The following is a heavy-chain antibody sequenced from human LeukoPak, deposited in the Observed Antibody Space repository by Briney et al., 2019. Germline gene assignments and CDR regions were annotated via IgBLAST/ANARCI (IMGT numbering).Heavy chain of an antibody. D-gene: IGHD5-12*01. Sequence: GGSLRLSCAASGFTFSSYAMRWVRQSPGKGLEWVSLIGGSGLTAYYADSVKGRFTISRDNSKNTLYLQMSSLRAEDTAVYYCARGYESGEWGQGTLVTVSS. J-gene: IGHJ4*02. CDR3: ARGYESGE. V-gene: IGHV3-23*01. CDR2: IGGSGLTA. CDR1: GFTFSSYA.